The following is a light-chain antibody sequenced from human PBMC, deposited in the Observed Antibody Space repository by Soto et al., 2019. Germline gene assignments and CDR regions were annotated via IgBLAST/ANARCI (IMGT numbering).Light chain of an antibody. Sequence: DIQMTQSPSTLSASVGDRVTITCRASQTINNWLAWYQQKPGKAPKVLIYYASTLESGVPSRFSGTGSGTEFTLTISSLQPDDFGIYYCQQYNTYSWTFGQGTKVEIK. CDR1: QTINNW. CDR2: YAS. CDR3: QQYNTYSWT. V-gene: IGKV1-5*01. J-gene: IGKJ1*01.